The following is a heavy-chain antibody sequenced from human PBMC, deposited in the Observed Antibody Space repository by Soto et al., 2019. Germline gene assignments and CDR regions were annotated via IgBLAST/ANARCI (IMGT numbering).Heavy chain of an antibody. J-gene: IGHJ6*02. CDR3: TRGNYYGMDV. V-gene: IGHV3-74*01. Sequence: EVQLVESGGNLVQPGGSLRLSCAASGFTFSNYFMHWVRQAPGKGLVWVSRINSDGSTTSYADSVKGRFTISRDNANNTLYLQMNSLRAEDTAVYYCTRGNYYGMDVWGQGTTVTVSS. CDR1: GFTFSNYF. CDR2: INSDGSTT.